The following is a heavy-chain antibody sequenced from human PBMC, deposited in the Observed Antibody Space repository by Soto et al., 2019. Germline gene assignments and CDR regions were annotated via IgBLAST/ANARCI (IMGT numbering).Heavy chain of an antibody. CDR2: IYSGGTT. V-gene: IGHV3-53*01. Sequence: GGSLRLSCAASGFSVSGNYMGWVRQAPGKGLEWVSAIYSGGTTDYAAPVKGRFTISRDDSKNTLYLQMNSLKTEDTAVYYCTTDYPRSLPGYWGQGTLVTVSS. J-gene: IGHJ4*02. CDR3: TTDYPRSLPGY. CDR1: GFSVSGNY.